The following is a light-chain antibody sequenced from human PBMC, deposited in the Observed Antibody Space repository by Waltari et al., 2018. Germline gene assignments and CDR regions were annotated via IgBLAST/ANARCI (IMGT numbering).Light chain of an antibody. CDR3: SSFTSSSTLV. V-gene: IGLV2-14*03. Sequence: QSALTQPVSVSGSPGQSITISCTGTISDVGGYNYVAWYQRHPGKAPKLLIYDVTNRPAGVSTRFSGSKSGNTASLTISGLQAEDEADYHCSSFTSSSTLVFGTGTKVTVL. CDR1: ISDVGGYNY. CDR2: DVT. J-gene: IGLJ1*01.